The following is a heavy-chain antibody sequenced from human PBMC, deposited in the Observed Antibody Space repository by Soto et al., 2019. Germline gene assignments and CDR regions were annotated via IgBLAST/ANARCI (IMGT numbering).Heavy chain of an antibody. Sequence: ASVKVSCKASGYTFTSYAMHWVRQAPGQRLEWMGWINAGNGNTKYSQKFQGRVTITRDTSASTAYMELSSLRSEDTAVYYCASEYCGGDCYSAARYGMDVWGQGTTVNVSS. CDR3: ASEYCGGDCYSAARYGMDV. J-gene: IGHJ6*02. V-gene: IGHV1-3*01. CDR2: INAGNGNT. CDR1: GYTFTSYA. D-gene: IGHD2-21*02.